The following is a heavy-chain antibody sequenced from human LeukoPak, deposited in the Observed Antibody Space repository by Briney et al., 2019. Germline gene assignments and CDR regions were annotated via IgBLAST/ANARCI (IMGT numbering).Heavy chain of an antibody. V-gene: IGHV3-7*01. CDR1: EFTFSSYW. CDR3: ARLGARQMLEY. CDR2: IKQDGGQI. Sequence: GSLRLPCAASEFTFSSYWMSWVRQAPGKGLEWVANIKQDGGQIYYLDSVKGRFTVSRDNAKNSLYLQMNSLRAEDTAVYYCARLGARQMLEYWGQGTLVTVSS. J-gene: IGHJ4*02. D-gene: IGHD4-17*01.